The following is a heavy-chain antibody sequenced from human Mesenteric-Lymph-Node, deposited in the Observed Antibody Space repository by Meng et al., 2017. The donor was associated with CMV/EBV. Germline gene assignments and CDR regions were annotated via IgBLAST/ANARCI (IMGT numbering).Heavy chain of an antibody. CDR3: ARVPHHDYIRT. D-gene: IGHD4-11*01. CDR1: GFTFSSYS. Sequence: LSLTCAASGFTFSSYSMNWVRQAPGKGLEWVSSISSSSSYIYYADSVKGRFTISRDNAKNSLYLQMNSLRAEDTAVYYCARVPHHDYIRTWGQGTLVTVSS. J-gene: IGHJ5*02. V-gene: IGHV3-21*01. CDR2: ISSSSSYI.